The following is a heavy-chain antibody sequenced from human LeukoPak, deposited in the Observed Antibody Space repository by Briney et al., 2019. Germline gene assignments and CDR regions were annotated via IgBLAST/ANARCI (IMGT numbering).Heavy chain of an antibody. CDR2: IWYDGSNK. V-gene: IGHV3-33*06. Sequence: GGSLRLSCAASRFTFSSYGMHWVRQAPGKGLEWVAVIWYDGSNKYYADSVKGQFTISRDNSKNTLYLQMNGLRAEDTAVYYCAKGTDYFDPLRSFDFWGQGTLVTVSS. CDR3: AKGTDYFDPLRSFDF. J-gene: IGHJ4*02. CDR1: RFTFSSYG. D-gene: IGHD3-22*01.